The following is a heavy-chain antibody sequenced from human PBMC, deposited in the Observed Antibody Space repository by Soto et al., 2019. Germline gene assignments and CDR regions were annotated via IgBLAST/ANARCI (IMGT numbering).Heavy chain of an antibody. CDR3: AGESVDSSGVDSDAFDI. V-gene: IGHV1-3*01. Sequence: GASVKVSCKASGYTFTSYAMHWVRQAPGQRLEWMGWINAGNGNTKYSQKFQGRVTITRDTSASTAYMELSSLRSEDTAVYYCAGESVDSSGVDSDAFDIWGQGTRVTVSS. D-gene: IGHD3-22*01. CDR1: GYTFTSYA. J-gene: IGHJ3*02. CDR2: INAGNGNT.